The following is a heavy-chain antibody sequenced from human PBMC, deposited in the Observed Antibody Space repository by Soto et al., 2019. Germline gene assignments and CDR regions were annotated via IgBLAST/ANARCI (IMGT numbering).Heavy chain of an antibody. Sequence: QVQLQESGPGLVKPSQTLSLTCTVSGGSISSGDYYWSWIRQHPGKGLEWIGYIYYSGSTYYNPSLKSRVTISVDTSKNQFSLKLSSVTAADTAVYYCARDLAIAAADLYYYGMDVWGQGTTVTVSS. CDR1: GGSISSGDYY. J-gene: IGHJ6*02. D-gene: IGHD6-13*01. CDR3: ARDLAIAAADLYYYGMDV. CDR2: IYYSGST. V-gene: IGHV4-31*03.